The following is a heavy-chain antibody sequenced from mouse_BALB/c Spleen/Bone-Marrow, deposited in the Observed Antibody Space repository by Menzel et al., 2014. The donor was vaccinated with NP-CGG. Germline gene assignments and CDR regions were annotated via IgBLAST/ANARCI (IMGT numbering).Heavy chain of an antibody. CDR1: GFDFSGFW. CDR3: ARLGYYGGFAY. CDR2: INPDSSTK. J-gene: IGHJ3*01. V-gene: IGHV4-1*02. Sequence: EVKLQESGGGLVQPGRSLKISCAASGFDFSGFWMGWVRLAPGKGLEWIGEINPDSSTKNYTPSLKDRFIISRDNAKNTLYLQMSKVRSEDTALYYCARLGYYGGFAYWGQGTLVTVSA. D-gene: IGHD2-3*01.